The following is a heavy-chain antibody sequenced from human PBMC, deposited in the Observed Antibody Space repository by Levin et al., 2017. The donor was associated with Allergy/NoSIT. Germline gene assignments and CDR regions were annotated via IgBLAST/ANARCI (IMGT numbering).Heavy chain of an antibody. J-gene: IGHJ4*02. Sequence: AGGSLRLSCAASGFTFSSYAINWVRQAPGKGLEWVAVISYDDGSQRYYADSVKGRFTISSDNSRNTLYLQMNSLRADDTAVYYCARETFSGSSGPLDYWGQGTLVTVSS. V-gene: IGHV3-30-3*01. CDR2: ISYDDGSQR. CDR1: GFTFSSYA. D-gene: IGHD3-22*01. CDR3: ARETFSGSSGPLDY.